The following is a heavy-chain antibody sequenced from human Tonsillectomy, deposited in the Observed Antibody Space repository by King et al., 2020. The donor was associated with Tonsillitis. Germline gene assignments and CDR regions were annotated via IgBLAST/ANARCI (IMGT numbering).Heavy chain of an antibody. CDR2: IYPGDSDT. J-gene: IGHJ4*02. CDR3: ARQRDSLGIVDY. CDR1: GNSFSSYW. V-gene: IGHV5-51*01. Sequence: QMVQSGAEVKKPGESLKISCKGFGNSFSSYWIGWVRQMPGKGLEWMGIIYPGDSDTRYSPSFQGQVTISADKAISTAYLQWSSLKASDTAMYYCARQRDSLGIVDYWGQGTLVTVSS. D-gene: IGHD7-27*01.